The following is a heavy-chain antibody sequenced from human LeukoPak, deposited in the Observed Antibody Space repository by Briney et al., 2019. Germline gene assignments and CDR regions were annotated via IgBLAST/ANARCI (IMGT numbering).Heavy chain of an antibody. J-gene: IGHJ4*02. CDR1: GYTFTGYY. Sequence: GASVKVSCKASGYTFTGYYMHWVRQAPGQGLEWMGWINPNSGGTNYAQKFQGRVTMTRDTSISTAYMELSRLRSDDTAVYYCARAHPRYCGGGSCYSSPIDYWGQGTLVTVSS. D-gene: IGHD2-15*01. CDR3: ARAHPRYCGGGSCYSSPIDY. CDR2: INPNSGGT. V-gene: IGHV1-2*02.